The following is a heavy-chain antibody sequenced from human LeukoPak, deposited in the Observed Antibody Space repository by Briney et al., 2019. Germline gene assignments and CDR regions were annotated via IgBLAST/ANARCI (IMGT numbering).Heavy chain of an antibody. D-gene: IGHD1-26*01. Sequence: PGGSLRLFCAASGFTFSSYAMSWVRQAPGKGLEWVSAISGSGGSTYYADSVKGRFTISRDNSKNTLYLQMNSLRAEDTAVYYCAKYSGSYFHNDYWGQGTLVTVSS. CDR2: ISGSGGST. CDR1: GFTFSSYA. J-gene: IGHJ4*02. CDR3: AKYSGSYFHNDY. V-gene: IGHV3-23*01.